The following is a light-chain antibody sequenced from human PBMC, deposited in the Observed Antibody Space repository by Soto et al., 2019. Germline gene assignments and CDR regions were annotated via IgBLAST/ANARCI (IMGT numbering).Light chain of an antibody. CDR3: SSCTNINTRACV. V-gene: IGLV2-14*01. CDR1: SGDSGSYNR. J-gene: IGLJ1*01. Sequence: QSALTQPASVSGSPGQWITISCTGTSGDSGSYNRVSWYQQHPGKAPKLIIYEVTDRPSGVSNRFSGSKSGNTASLTISGLQAEDEAEYYCSSCTNINTRACVFGTGTKVTVL. CDR2: EVT.